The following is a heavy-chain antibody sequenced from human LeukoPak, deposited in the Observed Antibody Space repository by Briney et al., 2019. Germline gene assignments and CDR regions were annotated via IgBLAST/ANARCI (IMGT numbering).Heavy chain of an antibody. CDR2: INHSGST. V-gene: IGHV4-34*01. J-gene: IGHJ5*02. CDR3: ASAPTTGTTGGWFDP. Sequence: ASETLSLTCDVYGGSFSGYYWTWIRQPPGKGLEWIGEINHSGSTNYNPSLKSRVTISVDTSKNQFSLKLSSVTAADTAVYYCASAPTTGTTGGWFDPWGQGTLVTVSS. D-gene: IGHD1-1*01. CDR1: GGSFSGYY.